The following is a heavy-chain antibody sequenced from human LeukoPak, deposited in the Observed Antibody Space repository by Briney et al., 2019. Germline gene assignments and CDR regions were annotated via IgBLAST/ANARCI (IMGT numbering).Heavy chain of an antibody. Sequence: GASVKVSCKASGYTFTGYYMHWVRQAPGQGLEWMGWINPNSGGTNYAQKFQGRVTMTRDTSISTAYMELSRLRSDDTAVYYCARDSTHYYDSSGYYHYPRAGLNWGQGTLVTVSS. CDR1: GYTFTGYY. D-gene: IGHD3-22*01. J-gene: IGHJ4*02. V-gene: IGHV1-2*02. CDR3: ARDSTHYYDSSGYYHYPRAGLN. CDR2: INPNSGGT.